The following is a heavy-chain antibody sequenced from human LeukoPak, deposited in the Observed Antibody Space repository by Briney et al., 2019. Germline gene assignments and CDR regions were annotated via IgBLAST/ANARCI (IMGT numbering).Heavy chain of an antibody. CDR1: GYSISSGYY. J-gene: IGHJ2*01. V-gene: IGHV4-38-2*02. Sequence: SETLSLTCTVSGYSISSGYYWGWIRQPPGKGLEWIGRIYHSGSTYYNPSLKSRVTISVDTSKNQFSLKLSSVTAADTAVYYCARATNSHHWYFDLWGRGTLVTVSS. D-gene: IGHD2-21*01. CDR3: ARATNSHHWYFDL. CDR2: IYHSGST.